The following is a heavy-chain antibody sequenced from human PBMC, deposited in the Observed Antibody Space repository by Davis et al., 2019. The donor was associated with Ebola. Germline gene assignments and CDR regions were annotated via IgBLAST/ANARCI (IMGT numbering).Heavy chain of an antibody. CDR2: IRYDGVDK. D-gene: IGHD1-7*01. CDR3: ATRFSNSDGALDI. CDR1: GFTFRYYG. J-gene: IGHJ3*02. Sequence: GGSLRLSCAASGFTFRYYGMHWVRQAPGKGLEWVAFIRYDGVDKYYGDSVEGRFTISRDNSKDSLYLQMTSLKVEDTAVYYCATRFSNSDGALDIWGQGTFVTVSS. V-gene: IGHV3-30*02.